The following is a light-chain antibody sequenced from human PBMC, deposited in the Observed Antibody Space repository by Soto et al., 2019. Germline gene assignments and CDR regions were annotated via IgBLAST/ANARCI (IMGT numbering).Light chain of an antibody. CDR1: QSLVHSDGNTY. J-gene: IGKJ4*01. Sequence: DVVMTQSPLSLSVTLGQSASISCRSSQSLVHSDGNTYLHWYQQRPGQSPRRLIYKVSNRDSGVPDRFSGSGSGTDFTLKISRMEAEDVGVYSCLQGTRWPFTFGGGTKVEIK. V-gene: IGKV2-30*02. CDR3: LQGTRWPFT. CDR2: KVS.